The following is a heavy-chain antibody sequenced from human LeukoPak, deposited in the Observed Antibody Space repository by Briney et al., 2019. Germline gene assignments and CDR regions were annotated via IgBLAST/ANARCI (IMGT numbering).Heavy chain of an antibody. CDR1: GFTFRKYG. Sequence: PGGSLRLSCAASGFTFRKYGMHWVRQAPGKGLEWVAVIWYSGNDKNYADSVKDRFTISRDNSKDTLYLQMNSLRVEDTAVYYCAKDDDYGDPFDYWGQGTLVTVSS. CDR3: AKDDDYGDPFDY. D-gene: IGHD4-17*01. CDR2: IWYSGNDK. V-gene: IGHV3-33*06. J-gene: IGHJ4*02.